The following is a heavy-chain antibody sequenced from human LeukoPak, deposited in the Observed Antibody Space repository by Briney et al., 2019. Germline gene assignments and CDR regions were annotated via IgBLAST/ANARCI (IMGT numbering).Heavy chain of an antibody. V-gene: IGHV4-34*01. Sequence: SETLSLTCAVYGGSFSGYYWSWIRQPPGKGLEWIGEINHSGSTYYNPSLKSRVTISVDTSKNQFSLKLSSVTAADTAVYYCARRRVAVADNYYYYGMDVWGQGTTVTVSS. CDR3: ARRRVAVADNYYYYGMDV. CDR1: GGSFSGYY. CDR2: INHSGST. D-gene: IGHD6-19*01. J-gene: IGHJ6*02.